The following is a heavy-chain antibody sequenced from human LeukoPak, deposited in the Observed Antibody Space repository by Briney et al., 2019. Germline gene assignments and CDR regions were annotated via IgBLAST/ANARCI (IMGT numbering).Heavy chain of an antibody. Sequence: PGRSLRLSCTASGFTFGDYGMSWVRQAPGKGLEWVGFIRSKAYGGTTEYAASVKGRFIISRDDFKSIAYLQMNSLKTEDTAVYYCTRSSSGWYSDYWGQGTLVTVSP. D-gene: IGHD6-19*01. CDR3: TRSSSGWYSDY. J-gene: IGHJ4*02. V-gene: IGHV3-49*04. CDR1: GFTFGDYG. CDR2: IRSKAYGGTT.